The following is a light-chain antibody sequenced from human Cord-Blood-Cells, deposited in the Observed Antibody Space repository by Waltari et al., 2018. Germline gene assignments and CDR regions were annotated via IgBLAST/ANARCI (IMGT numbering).Light chain of an antibody. J-gene: IGLJ1*01. CDR3: SSYTSSSTLYV. CDR1: SSDVGGYNY. V-gene: IGLV2-14*01. Sequence: QSALTQPASVSGSPGQSIPISCPGTSSDVGGYNYVSCYQQHPGKAPKLMIYEVSNRPSGVSNRFSGSKSGNTASLTISGLQAEDEADYYCSSYTSSSTLYVFGTGTKVTVL. CDR2: EVS.